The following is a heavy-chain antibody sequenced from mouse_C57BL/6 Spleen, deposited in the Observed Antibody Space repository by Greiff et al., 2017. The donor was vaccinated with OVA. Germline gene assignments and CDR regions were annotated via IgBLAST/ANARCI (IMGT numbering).Heavy chain of an antibody. CDR2: IDPSDSYT. Sequence: QVQLQQPGAELVMPGASVKLSCKASGYTFTSYWMHWVKQRPGQGLEWIGEIDPSDSYTNYNQKFKGKSTLNVDQSTSTAYMQLSSLTSEDSAVYYCATFYYAMDYWGQGTSVTVAS. CDR3: ATFYYAMDY. V-gene: IGHV1-69*01. CDR1: GYTFTSYW. J-gene: IGHJ4*01.